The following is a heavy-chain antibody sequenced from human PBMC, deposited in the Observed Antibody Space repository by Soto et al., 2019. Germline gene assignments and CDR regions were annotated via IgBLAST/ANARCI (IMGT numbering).Heavy chain of an antibody. Sequence: QVQLVQSGAEVKKPGSSVKVSCKASGGTFSSYAISWVRQAPGQGLEWMGGIIPIFGTANYAQKFQGRVTHTADESTSTAYLELSSLRSEDTAVYYCAREECGTSCYVLFDHYDYVMDVWGQGTTVTVSS. CDR3: AREECGTSCYVLFDHYDYVMDV. CDR1: GGTFSSYA. D-gene: IGHD2-2*01. V-gene: IGHV1-69*01. CDR2: IIPIFGTA. J-gene: IGHJ6*02.